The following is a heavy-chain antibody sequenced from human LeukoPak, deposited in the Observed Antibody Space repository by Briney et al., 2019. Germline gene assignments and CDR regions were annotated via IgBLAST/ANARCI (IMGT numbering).Heavy chain of an antibody. V-gene: IGHV5-51*01. CDR1: GYSFTSYW. D-gene: IGHD3-3*01. CDR3: ARSHYDFWSGYYSRRYFDY. J-gene: IGHJ4*02. Sequence: GESLKISCQGSGYSFTSYWIGWVRQVPGKGLEWMGIIYPGDSDTRYSPSFQGQVTISADKSISTAYLQWSSLKASDTAMYYCARSHYDFWSGYYSRRYFDYWGQGTLVTVSS. CDR2: IYPGDSDT.